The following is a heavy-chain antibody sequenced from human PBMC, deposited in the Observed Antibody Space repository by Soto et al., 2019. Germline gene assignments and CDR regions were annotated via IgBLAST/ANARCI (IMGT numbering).Heavy chain of an antibody. D-gene: IGHD3-10*01. CDR2: IYYSGST. V-gene: IGHV4-30-4*01. J-gene: IGHJ4*02. CDR1: GGSISRGDYY. Sequence: QVQLQESGPGLVKPSQTLSLTCTVSGGSISRGDYYWSWIRQPPGKGLEWIGYIYYSGSTYSNPSLKSRVNLSIATSTHQLSLKLSSVTASYTAVYYCARAGSYGSERPQIDYWGQGTLVTVSS. CDR3: ARAGSYGSERPQIDY.